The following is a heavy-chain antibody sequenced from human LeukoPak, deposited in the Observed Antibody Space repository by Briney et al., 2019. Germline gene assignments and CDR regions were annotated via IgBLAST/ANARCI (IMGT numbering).Heavy chain of an antibody. J-gene: IGHJ4*02. CDR3: ARLRDARWLLEY. Sequence: SETVSLTCSVSGDSVSSTSYYWGWIRQSPGKGLEWIASNLYSVTSYYNPSFMSRITISVDTSNNQLSLRLTSVTAADTAVYYCARLRDARWLLEYWGQGTLVTVSS. V-gene: IGHV4-39*01. CDR1: GDSVSSTSYY. D-gene: IGHD4-23*01. CDR2: NLYSVTS.